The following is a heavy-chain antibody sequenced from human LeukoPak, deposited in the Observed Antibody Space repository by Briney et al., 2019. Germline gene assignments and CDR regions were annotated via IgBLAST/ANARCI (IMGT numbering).Heavy chain of an antibody. D-gene: IGHD1-26*01. CDR2: IKQDGGEQ. V-gene: IGHV3-7*01. CDR3: AREWHATFDY. CDR1: GFTFSSYW. J-gene: IGHJ4*02. Sequence: PGGSLRLSCAASGFTFSSYWMSWVRQAPGKGLEWVASIKQDGGEQFYVDSVKGRFTISRDNAKNSLFLQMNSLRPEDTAVYYCAREWHATFDYWGQGTLVTVSS.